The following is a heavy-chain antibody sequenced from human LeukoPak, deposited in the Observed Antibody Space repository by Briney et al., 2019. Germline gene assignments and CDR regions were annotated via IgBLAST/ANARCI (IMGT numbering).Heavy chain of an antibody. D-gene: IGHD6-19*01. CDR2: ISAYNGNT. J-gene: IGHJ3*02. Sequence: ASVKVSCQASGYTFTSYGISWVRQAPGQGLEWMGWISAYNGNTNYAQKLQGRVTMTTDTSTSTAYMELRSLRSDDTAVYYCASGTTYSSGWYGGGAFDIWGQGTMVTVSS. CDR1: GYTFTSYG. V-gene: IGHV1-18*01. CDR3: ASGTTYSSGWYGGGAFDI.